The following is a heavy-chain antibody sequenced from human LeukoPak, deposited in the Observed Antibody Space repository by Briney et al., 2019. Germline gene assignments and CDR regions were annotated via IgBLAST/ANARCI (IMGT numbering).Heavy chain of an antibody. CDR1: GGTFSSYA. CDR3: ARALAAAVSPNGFDP. J-gene: IGHJ5*02. Sequence: SVKVSCKASGGTFSSYAISWVRQAPGQGLEWMGGIIPIFGTANYAQKFQGRVTITADESTSTAYMELSSLRSEDTAVYYCARALAAAVSPNGFDPWGQGTLATVSS. CDR2: IIPIFGTA. D-gene: IGHD6-13*01. V-gene: IGHV1-69*13.